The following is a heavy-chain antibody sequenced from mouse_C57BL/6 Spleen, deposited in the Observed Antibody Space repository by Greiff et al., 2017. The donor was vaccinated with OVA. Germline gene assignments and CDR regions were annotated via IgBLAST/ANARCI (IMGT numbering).Heavy chain of an antibody. Sequence: QVQLKQSGAELVRPGASVKLSCKASGYTFTDYYINWVKQRPGQGLEWIARIYPGSGNTYYNEKFKGKATLTAEKSSSTAYMQLSSLTSEDSAVYFCAREDYSNGYYFDYWGQGTTLTVSS. CDR1: GYTFTDYY. CDR3: AREDYSNGYYFDY. CDR2: IYPGSGNT. J-gene: IGHJ2*01. V-gene: IGHV1-76*01. D-gene: IGHD2-5*01.